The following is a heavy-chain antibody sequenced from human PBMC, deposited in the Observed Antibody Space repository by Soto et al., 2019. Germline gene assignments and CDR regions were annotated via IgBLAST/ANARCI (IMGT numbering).Heavy chain of an antibody. CDR1: GYTFTNFG. J-gene: IGHJ4*02. D-gene: IGHD3-16*01. CDR2: ISANNGNT. CDR3: ARGGTPSDY. V-gene: IGHV1-18*01. Sequence: QVQLVQSGAEEKKPGASVKVSCKASGYTFTNFGISWVRQATGQGLGWTGGISANNGNTNYAQKCQGRATMTTDTSTSTAYIGLRSLRSDDTAVYYRARGGTPSDYWGQGTLVTVSS.